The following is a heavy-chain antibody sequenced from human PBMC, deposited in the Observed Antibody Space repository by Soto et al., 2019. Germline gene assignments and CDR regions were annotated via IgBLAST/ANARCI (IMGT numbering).Heavy chain of an antibody. Sequence: PGGSLRLSCAASGFTFSSYGMHWVRQAPGKGLEWVAVIWYDGSNKYYADSVKGRFTISRDNSKDTLYLQMNSLRAEDTAVYYCARKSGYDLVDYWGQGTLVTVSS. CDR2: IWYDGSNK. CDR3: ARKSGYDLVDY. D-gene: IGHD5-12*01. CDR1: GFTFSSYG. J-gene: IGHJ4*02. V-gene: IGHV3-33*01.